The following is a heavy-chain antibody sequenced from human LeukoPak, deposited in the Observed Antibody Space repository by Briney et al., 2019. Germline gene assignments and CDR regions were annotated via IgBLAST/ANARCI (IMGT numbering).Heavy chain of an antibody. D-gene: IGHD5-24*01. CDR1: GGTFSSYA. V-gene: IGHV1-69*05. CDR3: ASMMAPGDY. Sequence: ASVKVSCKASGGTFSSYAISWVRQAPGQGLEWMGGIIPIFGTANYAQKFQGRVTITTDESTSTAYMELSSLRSEDTAVYYCASMMAPGDYWGQGTLVTVSS. J-gene: IGHJ4*02. CDR2: IIPIFGTA.